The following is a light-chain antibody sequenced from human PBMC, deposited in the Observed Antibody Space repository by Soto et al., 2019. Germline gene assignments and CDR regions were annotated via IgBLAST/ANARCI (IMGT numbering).Light chain of an antibody. Sequence: EIVMTQSPATLSVSAGERATLSCRASQSVSSNLAWYQQKPGQAPRLLIYGASTRATGIPARFSGSGSGTEFTITISSLQSEDVAVYYCQQYNNSLPHTFGEGTKLEIK. CDR2: GAS. J-gene: IGKJ2*01. V-gene: IGKV3-15*01. CDR1: QSVSSN. CDR3: QQYNNSLPHT.